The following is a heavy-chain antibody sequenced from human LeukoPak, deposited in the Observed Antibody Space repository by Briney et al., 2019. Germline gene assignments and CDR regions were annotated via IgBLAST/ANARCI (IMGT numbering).Heavy chain of an antibody. CDR1: GFTFDDYA. J-gene: IGHJ4*02. CDR3: GTARGYVEY. Sequence: GGSLRLSCAASGFTFDDYAMHWVRQAPGKGLEWVSFITWDGGSTYYVDSVKGRFTISRDNSKYSLYLQMNSLRAEDTALYYCGTARGYVEYWGQGTLVTVSS. CDR2: ITWDGGST. V-gene: IGHV3-43D*03.